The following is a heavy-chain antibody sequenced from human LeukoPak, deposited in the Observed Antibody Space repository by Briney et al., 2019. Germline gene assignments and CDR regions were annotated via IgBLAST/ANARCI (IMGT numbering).Heavy chain of an antibody. D-gene: IGHD2-2*01. CDR2: ISYSGGST. Sequence: QPGGSLRLSCAASGFTVSSNYMSWVRQAPGKGLEWVSAISYSGGSTYYADSVKGRFTISRDNSKNTLYLQMNSLRAEDTAVYHCAKRYCSSTSCSFFDYWGQGTLVTVSS. CDR3: AKRYCSSTSCSFFDY. V-gene: IGHV3-23*01. CDR1: GFTVSSNY. J-gene: IGHJ4*02.